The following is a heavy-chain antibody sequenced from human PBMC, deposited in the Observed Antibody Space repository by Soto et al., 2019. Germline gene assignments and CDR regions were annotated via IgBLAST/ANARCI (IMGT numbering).Heavy chain of an antibody. V-gene: IGHV3-48*01. D-gene: IGHD3-3*01. CDR3: ATRRFFEWFRDAFDI. CDR1: GCTFISYS. CDR2: ISSSSSTI. J-gene: IGHJ3*02. Sequence: GAVRLTCVDCGCTFISYSRNRVRQAPGKGLEWVSYISSSSSTIYYADSVKGRFTISRDNAKNSLYLQMNSLRAEDTAVYYCATRRFFEWFRDAFDIGGQGTMFTVS.